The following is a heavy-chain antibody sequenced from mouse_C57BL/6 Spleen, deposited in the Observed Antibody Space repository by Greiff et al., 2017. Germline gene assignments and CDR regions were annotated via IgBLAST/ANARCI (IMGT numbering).Heavy chain of an antibody. CDR1: GYTFTSYW. Sequence: VQLQQPGAELVKPGASVKLSCKASGYTFTSYWMHWVKQRPGQGLEWIGMIHPNSGSTNYNEKFKSKATLTVDKSSSTAYMQLSSLTSEDSAVYYCARGPIYYGNPAWFAYWGQGTLVTVSA. D-gene: IGHD2-1*01. V-gene: IGHV1-64*01. CDR2: IHPNSGST. CDR3: ARGPIYYGNPAWFAY. J-gene: IGHJ3*01.